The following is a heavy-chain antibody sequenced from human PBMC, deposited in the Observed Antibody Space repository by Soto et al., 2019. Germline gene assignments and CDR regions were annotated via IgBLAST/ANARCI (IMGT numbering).Heavy chain of an antibody. J-gene: IGHJ5*02. Sequence: PSETLSLTCTVSGGSISRSSYYWGWILQPPGKGLEWIGSIYYSGSTYYNPSLKSRVTISVDTSKNQFSLKLSSVTAADTAVYYCARGEGDILTGYYKARPPYNWFDPWGQGTLVTVSS. CDR2: IYYSGST. CDR3: ARGEGDILTGYYKARPPYNWFDP. CDR1: GGSISRSSYY. V-gene: IGHV4-39*01. D-gene: IGHD3-9*01.